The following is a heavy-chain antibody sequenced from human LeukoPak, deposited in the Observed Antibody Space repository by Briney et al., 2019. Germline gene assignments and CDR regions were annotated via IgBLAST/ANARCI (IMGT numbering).Heavy chain of an antibody. Sequence: GGSLRLSCAASGFTFSSYAMSWVRQAPGKGLEWVSAISGSGGSTYYADSVKGRFTISRDNSKNTLYPQMNSLRAEDTAVYYCAKRFRELEGYYFDYWGQGTLVTVSS. CDR3: AKRFRELEGYYFDY. CDR2: ISGSGGST. V-gene: IGHV3-23*01. CDR1: GFTFSSYA. J-gene: IGHJ4*02. D-gene: IGHD1-26*01.